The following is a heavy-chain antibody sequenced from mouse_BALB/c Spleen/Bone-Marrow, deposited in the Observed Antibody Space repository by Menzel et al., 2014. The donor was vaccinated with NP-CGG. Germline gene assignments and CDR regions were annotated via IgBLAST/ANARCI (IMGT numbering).Heavy chain of an antibody. Sequence: VQLVESGAELAKPGASVKMSCKASGYTFTDTWIHWIKQRPGQGLEWIGYINPSTGYAEYNQNFKDKATLTVDKSSSTAYMQLSSLTSEDSAVYYCARGYWGQGTTLTVSS. CDR1: GYTFTDTW. CDR3: ARGY. CDR2: INPSTGYA. V-gene: IGHV1-7*01. J-gene: IGHJ2*01.